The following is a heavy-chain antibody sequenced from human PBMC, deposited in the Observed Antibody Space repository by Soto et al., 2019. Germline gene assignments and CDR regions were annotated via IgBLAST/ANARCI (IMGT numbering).Heavy chain of an antibody. CDR1: GGSIGDANYY. CDR2: IYYDGSA. D-gene: IGHD2-21*02. V-gene: IGHV4-30-4*01. CDR3: ARCNPGDSWFDP. J-gene: IGHJ5*02. Sequence: QVQLQESGPGLVTPSQTLSLTCSVSGGSIGDANYYWSWVRQPPGKGLGWIGYIYYDGSAYHNPSLKSRLTISVDTSKNHFSLKLSSVTAADTALYFCARCNPGDSWFDPWGQGTLVTVSS.